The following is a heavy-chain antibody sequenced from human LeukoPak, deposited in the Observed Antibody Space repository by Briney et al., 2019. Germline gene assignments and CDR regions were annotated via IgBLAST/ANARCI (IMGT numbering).Heavy chain of an antibody. J-gene: IGHJ6*02. CDR1: GYTFTSYG. D-gene: IGHD6-6*01. CDR2: ISAYNGNT. CDR3: AIYKAARPYYYYGMDV. Sequence: ASVKVSCKASGYTFTSYGISWVRQAPGQGLEWTGWISAYNGNTNYAQKLQGRVTMTTDTSTSTAYMELRSLRSDDTAVYYCAIYKAARPYYYYGMDVWGQGTTVTVSS. V-gene: IGHV1-18*01.